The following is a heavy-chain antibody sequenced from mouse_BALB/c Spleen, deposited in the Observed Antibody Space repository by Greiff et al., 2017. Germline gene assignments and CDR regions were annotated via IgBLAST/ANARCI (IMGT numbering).Heavy chain of an antibody. Sequence: VQLQQSGAELVRPGVSVKISCKGSGYTFTDYAMHWVKQSHAKSLEWIGVISTYYGDASYNQKFKGKATMTVDKSSSTAYMELARLTSEDSAIYYCARGGVRGAMDYWGQGTSVTVSS. CDR3: ARGGVRGAMDY. CDR2: ISTYYGDA. J-gene: IGHJ4*01. D-gene: IGHD2-14*01. V-gene: IGHV1S137*01. CDR1: GYTFTDYA.